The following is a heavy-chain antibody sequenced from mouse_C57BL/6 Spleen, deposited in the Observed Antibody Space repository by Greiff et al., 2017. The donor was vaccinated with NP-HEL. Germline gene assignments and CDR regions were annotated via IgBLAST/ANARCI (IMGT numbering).Heavy chain of an antibody. V-gene: IGHV14-4*01. CDR2: IDPENGDT. Sequence: EVQLQQSGAELVRPGASVKLSCTASGFNIKDDYMHWVKQRPEQGLEWIGWIDPENGDTEYASKFQGKAPITADTSSNTAYLQLSSLTSEDTAVYYCTFYDGLAYWGQGTLVTVSA. CDR3: TFYDGLAY. D-gene: IGHD2-3*01. CDR1: GFNIKDDY. J-gene: IGHJ3*01.